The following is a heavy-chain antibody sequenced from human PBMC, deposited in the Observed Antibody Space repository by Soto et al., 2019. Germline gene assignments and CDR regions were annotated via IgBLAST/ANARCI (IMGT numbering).Heavy chain of an antibody. V-gene: IGHV3-7*03. Sequence: EVQLVESGGGLVQPGGSLRLSCAASGFTFSSYWMSWVRQAPGKGLEWVANIKQDGSEKYYVDSVKGRFTISRDNAKNSLYLQMNSLRVEDSALYYCARGSTDSYPGSRIFDFWGRGTLVTVSS. CDR1: GFTFSSYW. CDR3: ARGSTDSYPGSRIFDF. CDR2: IKQDGSEK. D-gene: IGHD3-10*01. J-gene: IGHJ5*01.